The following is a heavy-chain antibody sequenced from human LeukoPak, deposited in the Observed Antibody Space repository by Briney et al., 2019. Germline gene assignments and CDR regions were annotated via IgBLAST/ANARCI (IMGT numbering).Heavy chain of an antibody. CDR2: ISGSGGST. CDR3: AKAGVGATRLDY. J-gene: IGHJ4*02. CDR1: GFTFSSYA. D-gene: IGHD1-26*01. Sequence: SGGFLRLSCAASGFTFSSYAMSWVRQAPGKGLEWVSAISGSGGSTYYADSVKGRFTISRDNSKNTLYLQMNSLRAEDTAVYYCAKAGVGATRLDYWGQGTLVTVSS. V-gene: IGHV3-23*01.